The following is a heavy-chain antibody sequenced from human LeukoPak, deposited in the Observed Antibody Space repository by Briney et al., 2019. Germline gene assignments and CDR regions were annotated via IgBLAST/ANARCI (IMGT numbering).Heavy chain of an antibody. D-gene: IGHD5-18*01. Sequence: SETLSLTCTVSGFSISSGHYWGWVRQPPGAGLEWVGSVYQSGTTYYNPSLKSRVTTSVDMSKNQFSLRLRPVTAADTAVYYCARIFIRNGYSSYFDCWGQGTLVTVSS. J-gene: IGHJ4*02. CDR2: VYQSGTT. V-gene: IGHV4-38-2*02. CDR1: GFSISSGHY. CDR3: ARIFIRNGYSSYFDC.